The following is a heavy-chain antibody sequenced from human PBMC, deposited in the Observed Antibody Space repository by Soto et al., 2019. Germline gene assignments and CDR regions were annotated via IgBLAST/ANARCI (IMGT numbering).Heavy chain of an antibody. CDR2: ITAANGNT. Sequence: ASVKVSCKASGYTFTSYAMNWVLQAPGQRLEWMGWITAANGNTKYSQKFQGRVTITRDTSASTAYMELSSLTSEDTAVYYCARGANYSPYQYYTMDVWGQGTTVTVSS. CDR1: GYTFTSYA. CDR3: ARGANYSPYQYYTMDV. J-gene: IGHJ6*02. V-gene: IGHV1-3*01. D-gene: IGHD4-4*01.